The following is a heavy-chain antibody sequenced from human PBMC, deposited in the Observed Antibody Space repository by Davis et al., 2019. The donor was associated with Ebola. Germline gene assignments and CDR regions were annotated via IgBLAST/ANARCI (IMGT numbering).Heavy chain of an antibody. CDR1: GFTVSSHY. V-gene: IGHV3-53*01. J-gene: IGHJ4*02. Sequence: PGGSLRLSCAASGFTVSSHYMSWVRQAPGKGLDWVSVMYRGGSTDYAESVKGRFTISRDNSKNTVDLQMNSLRAEDTAVYYCAKPAKHTTVGYYWGQGTLVTVSS. CDR2: MYRGGST. CDR3: AKPAKHTTVGYY. D-gene: IGHD4-23*01.